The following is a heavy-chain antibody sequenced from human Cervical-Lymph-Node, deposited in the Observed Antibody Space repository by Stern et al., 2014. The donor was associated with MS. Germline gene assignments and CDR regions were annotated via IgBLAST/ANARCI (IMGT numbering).Heavy chain of an antibody. CDR2: IDHDGNS. CDR1: GVSLSGYY. Sequence: QVQLQQWGAGLLKSSETLSLTCGVYGVSLSGYYWTWIRQAPGKGLECIGEIDHDGNSNYNPSLRSRVTLSVDTSKRQFSLKLSSVTAADTAVYYCARNRRYYDPRGYYTFDFWGQGSLVTVSS. J-gene: IGHJ4*02. CDR3: ARNRRYYDPRGYYTFDF. V-gene: IGHV4-34*01. D-gene: IGHD3-22*01.